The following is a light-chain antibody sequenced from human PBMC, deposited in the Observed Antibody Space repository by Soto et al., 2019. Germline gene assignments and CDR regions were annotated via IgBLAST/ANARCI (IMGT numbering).Light chain of an antibody. CDR3: QQTYSIPWT. V-gene: IGKV1-39*01. CDR2: AAS. Sequence: DIQMTQSPSSLSASVGDRVTITCRASQSISSYLNWYQQKPGKAPKVLIYAASSLQSGVPSRFGGSGSGTDFTLTISSLQPEDFATYYCQQTYSIPWTFGQGTKVEIK. CDR1: QSISSY. J-gene: IGKJ1*01.